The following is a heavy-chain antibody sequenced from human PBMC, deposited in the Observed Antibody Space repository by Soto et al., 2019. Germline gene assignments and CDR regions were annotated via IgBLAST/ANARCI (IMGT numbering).Heavy chain of an antibody. Sequence: EVQLVESGGGLVKPGGSLRLSCAASGFTFSSYSMNWVRQAPGKGLEWVSSISSSSSYIYYADSVKGRFTISRDNAKNSLYLQMNSLRAEDTAVYYCARDSRSSRWLHNFDYWGQGTLVTVSS. D-gene: IGHD5-12*01. CDR3: ARDSRSSRWLHNFDY. CDR1: GFTFSSYS. CDR2: ISSSSSYI. V-gene: IGHV3-21*01. J-gene: IGHJ4*02.